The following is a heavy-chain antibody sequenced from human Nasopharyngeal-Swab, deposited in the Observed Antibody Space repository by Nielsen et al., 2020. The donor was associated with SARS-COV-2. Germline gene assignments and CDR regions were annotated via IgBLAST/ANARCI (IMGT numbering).Heavy chain of an antibody. J-gene: IGHJ6*02. CDR1: GFPLGASGMC. CDR3: ARMYSTGYYYYGMDV. V-gene: IGHV2-70*01. CDR2: INWDDHK. D-gene: IGHD3-10*01. Sequence: SGPTLVQPTQTLTLTCTFSGFPLGASGMCVTWIRQTPGKALEWLALINWDDHKYYSTSLRTRLNISKDTSKNQVVLTMTNMDPVDTGTYYCARMYSTGYYYYGMDVWGQGTTVTVSS.